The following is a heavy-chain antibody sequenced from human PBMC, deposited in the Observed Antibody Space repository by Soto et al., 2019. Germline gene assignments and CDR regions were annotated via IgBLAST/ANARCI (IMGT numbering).Heavy chain of an antibody. D-gene: IGHD4-17*01. V-gene: IGHV1-8*01. J-gene: IGHJ6*02. CDR2: KNPNSGNT. CDR3: ARWLWSTVTTWHYYGMDV. CDR1: GYTFTSYD. Sequence: QVQLVQSGAEVKKPGASVKVSCKASGYTFTSYDINWVRQATGQGLEWMGWKNPNSGNTGYAQKFQGRVTMTRNTSISTAYMELSSLRSEDTAVYYCARWLWSTVTTWHYYGMDVWGQGTTVTVSS.